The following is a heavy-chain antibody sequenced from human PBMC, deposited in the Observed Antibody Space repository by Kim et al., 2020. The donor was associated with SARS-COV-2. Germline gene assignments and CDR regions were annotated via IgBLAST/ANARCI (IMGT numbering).Heavy chain of an antibody. V-gene: IGHV3-64D*06. CDR1: GFTFSSYA. CDR3: VKGGSGINYYGMDV. J-gene: IGHJ6*02. Sequence: GGSLRLSCSASGFTFSSYAMHWVRQAPGKGLEYVSAISSNGGSTYYADSVKGRFPISRDNSQNTLFLQMSSLRAEDTAVYYCVKGGSGINYYGMDVWGQGTTVTVSS. D-gene: IGHD3-10*01. CDR2: ISSNGGST.